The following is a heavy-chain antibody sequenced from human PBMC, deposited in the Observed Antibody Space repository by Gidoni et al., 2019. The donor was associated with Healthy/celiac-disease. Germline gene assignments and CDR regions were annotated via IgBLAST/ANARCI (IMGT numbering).Heavy chain of an antibody. J-gene: IGHJ4*02. CDR2: ISAYNGKT. V-gene: IGHV1-18*01. D-gene: IGHD3-22*01. CDR1: GYTLTSYG. Sequence: QVQLVQSGAEVKKPGASVKVSCKASGYTLTSYGISWVRQAPGQGLEWMGWISAYNGKTNYAQKLQGRVTMTTDTSPSTAYMELRSLRSDETAVYYCASGGLDYYDSSGYYFNFDYWGQGTLVTVSS. CDR3: ASGGLDYYDSSGYYFNFDY.